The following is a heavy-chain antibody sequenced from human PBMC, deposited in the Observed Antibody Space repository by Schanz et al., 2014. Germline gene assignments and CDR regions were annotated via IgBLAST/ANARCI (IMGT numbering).Heavy chain of an antibody. CDR2: ITTGGNT. Sequence: VQLVESGGGVVQPGRSLRLSCSASGFTFSTYAMSWARQTPGKGLEWVSSITTGGNTYYRDSVKGRFIVSRDNSKNTLYLEMIRLRVDDTAVYYCSKDKQGSRSDDSWGQGTLVTVSS. V-gene: IGHV3-23*04. CDR1: GFTFSTYA. J-gene: IGHJ5*01. CDR3: SKDKQGSRSDDS. D-gene: IGHD2-15*01.